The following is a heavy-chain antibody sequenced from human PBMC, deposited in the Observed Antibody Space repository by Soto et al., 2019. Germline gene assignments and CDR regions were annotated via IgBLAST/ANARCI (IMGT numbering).Heavy chain of an antibody. D-gene: IGHD2-15*01. CDR2: IWYDGSNK. CDR3: ARDQSVVVAATFDY. J-gene: IGHJ4*02. Sequence: GGSLRLSCAASGFTFSSYGMHWVRQAPGKGLEWVAVIWYDGSNKYYADSVKGRFTNSRDNSKNTLYLQMNSLRAEDTVVYYCARDQSVVVAATFDYWGQGTLVTVS. CDR1: GFTFSSYG. V-gene: IGHV3-33*01.